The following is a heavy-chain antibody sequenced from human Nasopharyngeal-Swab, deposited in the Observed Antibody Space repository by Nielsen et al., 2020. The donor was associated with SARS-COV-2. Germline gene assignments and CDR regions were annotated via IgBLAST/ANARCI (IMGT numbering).Heavy chain of an antibody. J-gene: IGHJ3*02. CDR1: GGSISSYY. D-gene: IGHD4-23*01. CDR3: ARYSFYAYGGNSGFAFDI. CDR2: IYYSGST. V-gene: IGHV4-59*01. Sequence: SETLSLTCTVSGGSISSYYWSWIRQPPGKGLEWIGYIYYSGSTNNNPSLKSRVTISVDTSKNQFSLKLSSVTAADTAVYYCARYSFYAYGGNSGFAFDIWGQGTMVTVSS.